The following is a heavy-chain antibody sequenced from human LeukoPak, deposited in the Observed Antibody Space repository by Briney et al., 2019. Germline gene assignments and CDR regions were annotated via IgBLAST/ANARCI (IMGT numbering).Heavy chain of an antibody. CDR3: ARKHLQTPFVFLDV. J-gene: IGHJ6*02. CDR2: IGTTDGST. Sequence: PGASLRLSCAASGFSFSGYAMSWVRQAPEKGLEWVSHIGTTDGSTFYADSVKGRFTISRDNSKNTLYLQMNSLRAEDTAVYFCARKHLQTPFVFLDVWGQGTTVIVSS. V-gene: IGHV3-23*01. D-gene: IGHD2/OR15-2a*01. CDR1: GFSFSGYA.